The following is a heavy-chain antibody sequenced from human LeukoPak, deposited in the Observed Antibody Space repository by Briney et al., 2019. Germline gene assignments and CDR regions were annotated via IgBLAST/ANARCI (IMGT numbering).Heavy chain of an antibody. CDR2: INPNSGDT. J-gene: IGHJ4*02. CDR3: ARENYGSGTYFDY. D-gene: IGHD3-10*01. V-gene: IGHV1-2*02. Sequence: ASVKVSCKASGYTFTGCYLHWVRQAPGQGLEWMGWINPNSGDTKYAQKFQGRVTMTRDTSISTAYMELSRLRSDDTAVYYCARENYGSGTYFDYWGQGTLVTVSS. CDR1: GYTFTGCY.